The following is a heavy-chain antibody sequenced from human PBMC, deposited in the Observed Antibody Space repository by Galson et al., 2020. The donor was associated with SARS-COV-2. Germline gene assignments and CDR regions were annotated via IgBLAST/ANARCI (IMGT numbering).Heavy chain of an antibody. D-gene: IGHD3-3*01. CDR2: IWYDGSNK. J-gene: IGHJ4*02. CDR1: GFTFSSYG. V-gene: IGHV3-33*01. CDR3: ARAPIISTIFGVVISHFDY. Sequence: GGSLRLSCAASGFTFSSYGMHWVRQAPGKGLEWVAVIWYDGSNKYYADSVKGRFTISRDNSKNTLYLQMNSLRAEDTAVYYCARAPIISTIFGVVISHFDYWGQGTLVTVSS.